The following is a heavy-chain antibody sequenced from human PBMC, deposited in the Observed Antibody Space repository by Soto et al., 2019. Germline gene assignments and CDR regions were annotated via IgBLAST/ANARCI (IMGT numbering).Heavy chain of an antibody. J-gene: IGHJ4*02. Sequence: PGGSLRLSCAASGFTFSSYAMSWVRQAPGKGLEWVSAISGSGGSTYYADSVKGRFTISRDNSKNTLYLQMNSLRAEDTAVYYCAKVTQYSGSYRTFDYWGQGTLVTVSS. V-gene: IGHV3-23*01. D-gene: IGHD1-26*01. CDR2: ISGSGGST. CDR1: GFTFSSYA. CDR3: AKVTQYSGSYRTFDY.